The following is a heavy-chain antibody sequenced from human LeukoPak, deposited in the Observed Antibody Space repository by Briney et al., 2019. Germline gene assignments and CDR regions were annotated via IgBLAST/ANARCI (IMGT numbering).Heavy chain of an antibody. Sequence: PGGSLRLSCAASGFTFSSYEMNWVRQAPGKGLVWVSRINSYGTSTSYADSVKGRFTISRDNAKNTLYLQMNSLRAEDTAVYYCAVAIEGAFDPWGQGTLVTVSS. D-gene: IGHD1-26*01. J-gene: IGHJ5*02. CDR1: GFTFSSYE. V-gene: IGHV3-74*01. CDR3: AVAIEGAFDP. CDR2: INSYGTST.